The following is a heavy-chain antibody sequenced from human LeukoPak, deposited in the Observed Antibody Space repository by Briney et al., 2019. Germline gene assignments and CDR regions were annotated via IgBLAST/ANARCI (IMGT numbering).Heavy chain of an antibody. J-gene: IGHJ4*02. CDR3: ARDVLAGTFDY. V-gene: IGHV3-7*01. CDR1: GFTFSSYW. Sequence: GGSLRLSCAASGFTFSSYWMNWVRQAPGKGLEWVANINQDGTEKYYVDSVRGRFTISRDNAKNSLDLQMNSLRAEDTAVYYCARDVLAGTFDYWGQGTLVTVSS. D-gene: IGHD6-19*01. CDR2: INQDGTEK.